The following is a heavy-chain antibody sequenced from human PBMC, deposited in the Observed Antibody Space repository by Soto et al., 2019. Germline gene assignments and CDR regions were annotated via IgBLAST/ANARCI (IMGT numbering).Heavy chain of an antibody. J-gene: IGHJ3*02. D-gene: IGHD5-12*01. CDR1: GFTFDDYA. Sequence: EVQLVESGGGLVQPGRSLRLSCAASGFTFDDYAMHWVRQAPGKGLEWVSGISWNSGSIGYADSVKGRFTISRDNAKNSLYLKMHSLRAEDTALYYCAKDRDGYNYWDAFDIWGQGTMVTVSS. CDR3: AKDRDGYNYWDAFDI. CDR2: ISWNSGSI. V-gene: IGHV3-9*01.